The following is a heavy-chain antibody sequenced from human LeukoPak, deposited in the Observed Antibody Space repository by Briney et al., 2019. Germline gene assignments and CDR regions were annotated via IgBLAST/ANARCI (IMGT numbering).Heavy chain of an antibody. Sequence: SETLSLTCNVSGGTISSISYHWGWIRQPPGEGLEWIGSIYYSGTTFYKSSLKSRVTISVDTSKNQFSLNLRSVTAADSAVYYCVSLPNSGSRWYMPVHWGQGTLVSVSS. CDR2: IYYSGTT. CDR3: VSLPNSGSRWYMPVH. V-gene: IGHV4-39*07. CDR1: GGTISSISYH. J-gene: IGHJ1*01. D-gene: IGHD2-8*01.